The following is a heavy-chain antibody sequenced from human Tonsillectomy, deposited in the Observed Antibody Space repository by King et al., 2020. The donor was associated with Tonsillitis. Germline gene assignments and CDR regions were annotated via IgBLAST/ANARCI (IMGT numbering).Heavy chain of an antibody. CDR2: ISGSGVST. Sequence: VQLVESGGGLVQPGGSLRLSCAASGFTFSSYAMSWVRQAPGKGLEWVSAISGSGVSTYYADSVKGRFTISRDNSKNTLYLQMNSLRAEDTAVYYCAKGGVFVLYYSVWGSYRSTNFDYWGQGTLVTVSS. CDR1: GFTFSSYA. D-gene: IGHD3-16*02. J-gene: IGHJ4*02. CDR3: AKGGVFVLYYSVWGSYRSTNFDY. V-gene: IGHV3-23*04.